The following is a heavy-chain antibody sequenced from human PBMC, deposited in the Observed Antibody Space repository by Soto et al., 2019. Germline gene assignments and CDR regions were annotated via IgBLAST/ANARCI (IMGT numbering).Heavy chain of an antibody. CDR2: ISYDGSNK. CDR1: GFTFSSYA. V-gene: IGHV3-30-3*01. Sequence: VQLVESGGGVVQPGRSLRLSFAASGFTFSSYAMHWVRQAPGKGLEWVAVISYDGSNKYYADSVKGRFTISRDNSKNTLYLQMNSLRAEDTAVYYCAGQLLPWGQGTLVTVSS. CDR3: AGQLLP. D-gene: IGHD2-15*01. J-gene: IGHJ4*02.